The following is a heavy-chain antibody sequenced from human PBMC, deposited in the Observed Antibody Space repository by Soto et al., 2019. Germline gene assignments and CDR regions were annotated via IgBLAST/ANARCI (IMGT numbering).Heavy chain of an antibody. CDR2: ISSSGSTI. CDR3: AREELLLYPAPSFDI. D-gene: IGHD3-16*02. J-gene: IGHJ3*02. Sequence: PGGSLRPSCAASGFTFSSYEMNWVRQAPGKGLEWVSYISSSGSTIYYADSVKGRFTISRDNAKNSLYLQMNSLRAEDTAVYYCAREELLLYPAPSFDIWGQGTMVTVSS. V-gene: IGHV3-48*03. CDR1: GFTFSSYE.